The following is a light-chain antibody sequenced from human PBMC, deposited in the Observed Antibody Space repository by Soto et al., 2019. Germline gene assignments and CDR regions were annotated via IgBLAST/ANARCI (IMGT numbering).Light chain of an antibody. CDR3: QRYNNWPLT. J-gene: IGKJ4*01. CDR2: DTS. Sequence: EVVLTQSPATLSVSPGEGVTLSSRASQGIGATLAWSQHKPGQTPRLLIYDTSARATDVPARFSGSRSGPEFTLTISSLQSEDFAIYYCQRYNNWPLTFGGGTKVESK. V-gene: IGKV3-15*01. CDR1: QGIGAT.